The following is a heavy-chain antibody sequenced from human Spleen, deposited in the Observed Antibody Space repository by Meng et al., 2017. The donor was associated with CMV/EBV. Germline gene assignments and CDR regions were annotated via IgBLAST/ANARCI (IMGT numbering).Heavy chain of an antibody. V-gene: IGHV1-18*01. D-gene: IGHD2-2*02. CDR3: ARGYCSGASCYIDD. CDR2: ISAYNGNT. Sequence: ASVKVSCKASGYTFTSYGISWVRQAPGQGLEWMGWISAYNGNTNYAQKFQGRVTMTRDTSISTAYMELSRLRSDDTAVYYCARGYCSGASCYIDDWGQGTLVTVSS. CDR1: GYTFTSYG. J-gene: IGHJ4*02.